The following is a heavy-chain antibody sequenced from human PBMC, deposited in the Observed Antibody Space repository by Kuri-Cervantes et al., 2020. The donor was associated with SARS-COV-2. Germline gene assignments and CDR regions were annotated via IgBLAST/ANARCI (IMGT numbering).Heavy chain of an antibody. Sequence: GESLKISCAASGFTFSDYYMSRIRQAPGKGLEWVSYISSSSSYTNYADSVKGRFTISRDNAKNSLYLQMNSLRAEDTAVYYCARGQQLIDYWGQGTLVTVSS. J-gene: IGHJ4*02. CDR1: GFTFSDYY. CDR3: ARGQQLIDY. D-gene: IGHD6-13*01. CDR2: ISSSSSYT. V-gene: IGHV3-11*03.